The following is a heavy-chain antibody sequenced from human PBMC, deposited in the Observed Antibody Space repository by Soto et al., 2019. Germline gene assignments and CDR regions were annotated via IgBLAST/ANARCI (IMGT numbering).Heavy chain of an antibody. CDR3: ARVGAAAGTKGPYYYYGMDV. Sequence: ASVKVSCKASGYTLTGYYMHWVRQAPGKGLEWMGWINPNSGGTNYAQKFQGRVTMTRDTSISTAYMELSRLRSDDTAVYYCARVGAAAGTKGPYYYYGMDVWGQGTTVTVSS. CDR2: INPNSGGT. D-gene: IGHD6-13*01. V-gene: IGHV1-2*02. J-gene: IGHJ6*02. CDR1: GYTLTGYY.